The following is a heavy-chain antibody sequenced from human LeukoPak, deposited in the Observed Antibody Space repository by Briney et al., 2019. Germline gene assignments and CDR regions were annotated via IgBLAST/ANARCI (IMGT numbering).Heavy chain of an antibody. V-gene: IGHV4-59*11. CDR2: IYYSGST. J-gene: IGHJ6*03. CDR1: GSSISSHY. D-gene: IGHD5-18*01. Sequence: SETLSLTCTVSGSSISSHYWSWIRQPPGKGLEWIGYIYYSGSTNYNPSLKSRVTISVDTSKNQFSLKLSSVTAADTAVYYCASDLRGYSYEEGYYYYYMDVWGKGTTATVSS. CDR3: ASDLRGYSYEEGYYYYYMDV.